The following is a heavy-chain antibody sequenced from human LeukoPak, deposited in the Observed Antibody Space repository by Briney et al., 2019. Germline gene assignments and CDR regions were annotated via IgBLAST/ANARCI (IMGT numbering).Heavy chain of an antibody. J-gene: IGHJ3*02. CDR3: ARDRAVVGATSAFDI. V-gene: IGHV4-61*02. Sequence: SQTLSLTCTVSGGSISSGSYYWSWIRQPAGKGLEWIGRIYTSGSTNYNPSLKSRVTISVDTSKNQFSLKLSSVTAADTAVYYCARDRAVVGATSAFDIWGQGTVVTVSS. D-gene: IGHD1-26*01. CDR2: IYTSGST. CDR1: GGSISSGSYY.